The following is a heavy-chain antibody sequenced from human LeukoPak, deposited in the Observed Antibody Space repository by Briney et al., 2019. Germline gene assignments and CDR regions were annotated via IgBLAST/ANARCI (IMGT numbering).Heavy chain of an antibody. J-gene: IGHJ4*02. CDR1: GGSISSGSYY. CDR2: IYTSGST. V-gene: IGHV4-61*02. Sequence: PSETLSLTCTVSGGSISSGSYYWSWLRQPAGKGLEWIGRIYTSGSTNYNPSLKSRVTISVDTSKNQFSLKLSSVTAADTAVYYCARMARDKTRYYFDYWGQGTLVTVSS. CDR3: ARMARDKTRYYFDY. D-gene: IGHD2-15*01.